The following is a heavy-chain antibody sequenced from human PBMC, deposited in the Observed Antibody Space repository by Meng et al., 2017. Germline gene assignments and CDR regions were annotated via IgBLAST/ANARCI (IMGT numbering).Heavy chain of an antibody. Sequence: QVQLVQSGAEVKKPGASVKVSCKASGYTFTSYSMHWVRQAPGQRLEWMGWINAGNANTKYSQKFQDRVTITMDTSASTAYMELSSLRSEDTAMYYCAREPGSSGWNYFDSWGHGTLVTVSS. CDR1: GYTFTSYS. CDR3: AREPGSSGWNYFDS. J-gene: IGHJ4*01. CDR2: INAGNANT. V-gene: IGHV1-3*01. D-gene: IGHD6-19*01.